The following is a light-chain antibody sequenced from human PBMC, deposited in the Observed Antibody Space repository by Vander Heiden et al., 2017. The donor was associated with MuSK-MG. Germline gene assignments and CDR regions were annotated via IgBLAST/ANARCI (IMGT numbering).Light chain of an antibody. J-gene: IGKJ1*01. CDR3: LQDDSYPWT. CDR1: QDIRND. V-gene: IGKV1-6*01. Sequence: IQMTQSPSSLSASVGDRVTITCRGSQDIRNDVGWYQQKPGEAPQLLIYGASTLQSGVPSRFSGSGSGTEFTLTISSLQPEDFATYYCLQDDSYPWTFGQGTKVEIK. CDR2: GAS.